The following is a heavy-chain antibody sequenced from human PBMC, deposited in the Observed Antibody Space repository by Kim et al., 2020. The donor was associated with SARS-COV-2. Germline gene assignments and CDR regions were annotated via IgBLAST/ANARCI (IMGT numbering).Heavy chain of an antibody. CDR2: INHSGST. V-gene: IGHV4-34*01. D-gene: IGHD3-22*01. CDR1: GGSFSGYY. J-gene: IGHJ6*02. CDR3: ARRGNGYYYDSSGYYYTDYYYGMDV. Sequence: SETLSLTCAVYGGSFSGYYWSWIRQPPGKGLEWIGEINHSGSTNYNPSLKSRVTISVDTSKNQFSLKLSSVTAADTAVYYCARRGNGYYYDSSGYYYTDYYYGMDVWGQGTTVTVSS.